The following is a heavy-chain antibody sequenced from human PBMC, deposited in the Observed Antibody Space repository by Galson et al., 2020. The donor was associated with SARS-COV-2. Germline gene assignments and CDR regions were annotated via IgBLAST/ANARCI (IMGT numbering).Heavy chain of an antibody. CDR3: ASYDFWSGYYNDY. J-gene: IGHJ4*02. V-gene: IGHV3-11*06. D-gene: IGHD3-3*01. CDR2: ISSSSSYT. CDR1: SDYY. Sequence: SDYYMSWIRQAPGKGLEWVSYISSSSSYTNYADSVKGRFTISRDNAKNSLYLQMNSLRAEDTAVYYCASYDFWSGYYNDYWVQGTLVTVSS.